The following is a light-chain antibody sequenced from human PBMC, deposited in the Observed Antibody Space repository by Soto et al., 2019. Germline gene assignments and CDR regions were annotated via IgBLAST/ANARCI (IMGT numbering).Light chain of an antibody. CDR3: QQFAISTT. Sequence: IQMTQYPSTLSASVGDRFTITCRASHNIERWMAWYQHKPGKSPSLLIFDASTLHSGVPSRFSGSVSGTDFTLTISSLQPDDFATYYCQQFAISTTFGQGTKVDIK. CDR1: HNIERW. V-gene: IGKV1-5*01. CDR2: DAS. J-gene: IGKJ1*01.